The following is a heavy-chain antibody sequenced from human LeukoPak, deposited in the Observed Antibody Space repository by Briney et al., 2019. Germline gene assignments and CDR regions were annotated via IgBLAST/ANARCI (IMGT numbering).Heavy chain of an antibody. V-gene: IGHV3-7*01. J-gene: IGHJ4*02. CDR3: ARDDGYRSYDY. D-gene: IGHD5-24*01. Sequence: GGSLRLSCAASGFTFSSFWMSWVRQAPGKGLEWVANIKEDGSEKYYVDSVKGRFAISRDNPQNSLYLQMSSLRAEDTALYFCARDDGYRSYDYEGQGTLVTVSS. CDR1: GFTFSSFW. CDR2: IKEDGSEK.